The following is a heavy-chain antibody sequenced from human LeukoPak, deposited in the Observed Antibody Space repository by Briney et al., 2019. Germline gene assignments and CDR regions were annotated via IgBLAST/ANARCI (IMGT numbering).Heavy chain of an antibody. V-gene: IGHV3-23*01. J-gene: IGHJ4*02. CDR1: GFTFSSYA. D-gene: IGHD1-26*01. Sequence: PGGSLRLSCAASGFTFSSYAESWVRQAPGKGLEWVSAISGSGGSTYYADSVEGRFTISRDNSKNTLYLQMNSLRAEDTAVYYCAKVHNRIVGVKSYFDYWGQGTLVTVSS. CDR3: AKVHNRIVGVKSYFDY. CDR2: ISGSGGST.